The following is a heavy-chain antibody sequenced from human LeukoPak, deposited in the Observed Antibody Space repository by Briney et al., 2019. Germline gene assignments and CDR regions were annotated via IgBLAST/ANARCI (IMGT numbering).Heavy chain of an antibody. CDR3: ASVVERWLVFDY. CDR2: IYHSGST. V-gene: IGHV4-30-2*01. Sequence: SETLSLTCAVSGGSISSGGYSWSWIRQPPGKGLEWIGYIYHSGSTYYNPSLKSRVTISVDRSKNQFSLKLGSVTAADTAVYYCASVVERWLVFDYWGQGTLVTVSS. J-gene: IGHJ4*02. CDR1: GGSISSGGYS. D-gene: IGHD6-19*01.